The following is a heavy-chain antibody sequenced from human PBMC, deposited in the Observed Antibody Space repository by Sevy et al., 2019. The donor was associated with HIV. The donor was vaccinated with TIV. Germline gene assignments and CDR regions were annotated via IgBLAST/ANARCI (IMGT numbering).Heavy chain of an antibody. D-gene: IGHD5-12*01. CDR1: GFTFSSYA. V-gene: IGHV3-30-3*01. Sequence: GGSLRPSCAASGFTFSSYAMHWVRQAPGKGLEWVAVISYDGSNKYYADSVKGRFTISRDNSKNTLYLQMNSLRAEDTAVYYCARGGWLRLRGNWFDPRGQGTLVTVSS. CDR2: ISYDGSNK. CDR3: ARGGWLRLRGNWFDP. J-gene: IGHJ5*02.